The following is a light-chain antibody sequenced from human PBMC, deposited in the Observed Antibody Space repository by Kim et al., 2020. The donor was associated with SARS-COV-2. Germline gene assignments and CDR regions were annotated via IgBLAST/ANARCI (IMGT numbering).Light chain of an antibody. Sequence: SVSPGQTASITCSGVKLGDKYACWYQQKPGQSPVLVIYQDSKRPSGIPERFSGSNSGNKATLTISGTQAMDEADYYCQAWDSSIYVFGPGTKVTVL. J-gene: IGLJ1*01. CDR2: QDS. CDR3: QAWDSSIYV. V-gene: IGLV3-1*01. CDR1: KLGDKY.